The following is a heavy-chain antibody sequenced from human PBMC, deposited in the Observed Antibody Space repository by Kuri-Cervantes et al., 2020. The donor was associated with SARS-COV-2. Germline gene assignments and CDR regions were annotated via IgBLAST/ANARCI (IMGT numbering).Heavy chain of an antibody. CDR3: AREVSSEQLVAFDY. Sequence: SETLSLTCAVYGGSFSGYYWSWIRQPPGKGLEWIGEINHSGSTNYNPSLKSRVTISVDTSKNQFSLKLNSVTAADTAVYYCAREVSSEQLVAFDYWGQGTLVTVSS. D-gene: IGHD6-6*01. CDR2: INHSGST. CDR1: GGSFSGYY. J-gene: IGHJ4*02. V-gene: IGHV4-34*01.